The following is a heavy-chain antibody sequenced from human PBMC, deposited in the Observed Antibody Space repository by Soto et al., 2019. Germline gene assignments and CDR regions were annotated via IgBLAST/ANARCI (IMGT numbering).Heavy chain of an antibody. J-gene: IGHJ6*02. V-gene: IGHV1-18*04. CDR1: GYTFTSYG. CDR2: ISAYNGNT. CDR3: ARGLGRCSSTSCYGYYYYYYGMDV. D-gene: IGHD2-2*01. Sequence: ASVKVSCKASGYTFTSYGISWVRQAPGQGLEWMGWISAYNGNTNYAQKLQGRVTMTTDTSTSTAYMELRSLRSDDTAVYYCARGLGRCSSTSCYGYYYYYYGMDVWGQGTTVTVSS.